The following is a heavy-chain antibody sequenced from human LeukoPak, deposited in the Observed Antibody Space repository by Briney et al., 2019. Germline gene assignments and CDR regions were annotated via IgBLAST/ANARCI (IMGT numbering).Heavy chain of an antibody. V-gene: IGHV3-9*03. Sequence: GGSLRLSCAASGFTFDDYAMHWVRQAPGEGLEWVSGISWNSGSIGYADSVKGRFTISRDNAKNSLYLQMNSLRAEDMALYYCAKGTDLLRSHFDYWGQGTLVTVSS. CDR2: ISWNSGSI. CDR1: GFTFDDYA. CDR3: AKGTDLLRSHFDY. D-gene: IGHD4-17*01. J-gene: IGHJ4*02.